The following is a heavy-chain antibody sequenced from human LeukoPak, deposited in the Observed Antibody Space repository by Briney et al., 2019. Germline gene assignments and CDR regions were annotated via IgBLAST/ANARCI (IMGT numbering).Heavy chain of an antibody. J-gene: IGHJ3*02. D-gene: IGHD1-26*01. V-gene: IGHV3-7*01. CDR1: GFTFSSYW. CDR3: ARSCIVGALDAFDI. CDR2: IKQDGSEK. Sequence: GGSLRLSCAASGFTFSSYWMSWVRQAPGKGLEWVANIKQDGSEKYSVDSVKGRFTISRDNAKNSLYLQMNSLRAEDTAVYYCARSCIVGALDAFDIWGQGTMVTVSS.